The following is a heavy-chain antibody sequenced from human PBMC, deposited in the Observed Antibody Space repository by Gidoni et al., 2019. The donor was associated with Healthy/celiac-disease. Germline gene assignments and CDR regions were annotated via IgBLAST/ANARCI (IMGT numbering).Heavy chain of an antibody. CDR1: GGSFSGYY. CDR2: INHSGST. J-gene: IGHJ5*02. Sequence: QVQLQQWGAGLLKPSETLSLTCAVYGGSFSGYYWSWIRQPPGKGLEWIGEINHSGSTNYNPSLKSRVTISVDTSKNQFSLKLSSVTAADTAVYYCARGRRKRYSSGWFQNGWFDPWGQGTLVTVSS. D-gene: IGHD6-19*01. CDR3: ARGRRKRYSSGWFQNGWFDP. V-gene: IGHV4-34*01.